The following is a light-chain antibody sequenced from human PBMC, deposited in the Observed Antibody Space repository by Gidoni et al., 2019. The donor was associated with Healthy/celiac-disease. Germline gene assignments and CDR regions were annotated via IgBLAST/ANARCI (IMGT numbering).Light chain of an antibody. V-gene: IGKV1-5*03. CDR3: QQYNGYSFT. CDR1: PSISSW. CDR2: KAS. Sequence: IQMTQSPSTLSASVGDRVTITCRASPSISSWLAWYQQKPGKAPKLLIYKASSLESGVPSRFSGSGSGTDCTLTISSLQPDDFATYYCQQYNGYSFTFGPGTKVDI. J-gene: IGKJ3*01.